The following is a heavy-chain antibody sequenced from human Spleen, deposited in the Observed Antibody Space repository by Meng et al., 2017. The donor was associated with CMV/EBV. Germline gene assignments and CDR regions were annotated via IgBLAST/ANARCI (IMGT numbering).Heavy chain of an antibody. CDR1: SFSGYY. J-gene: IGHJ5*02. V-gene: IGHV4-34*01. Sequence: SFSGYYWSWIRQPPGKGLEWIGEINHSGNTNYNPSLKSRVTISVDTSKNQFSLKLSSVTAADTAVYYCARGLLITIFGVVIRRWFDPWGQGTLVTVSS. D-gene: IGHD3-3*01. CDR2: INHSGNT. CDR3: ARGLLITIFGVVIRRWFDP.